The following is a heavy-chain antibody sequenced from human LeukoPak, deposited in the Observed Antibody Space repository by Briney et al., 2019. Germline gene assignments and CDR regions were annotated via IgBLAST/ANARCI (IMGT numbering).Heavy chain of an antibody. CDR3: ARDDYDILTGYHNWFDP. CDR1: GFTFSSYS. Sequence: PGGSLRLSCAASGFTFSSYSMTWVRQAPGKGLEWVSYISSSSSTIYYADSVKGRFTISRDNAKNSLYLQMNSLRAEDTAVYYCARDDYDILTGYHNWFDPWGQGTLVTVSS. V-gene: IGHV3-48*01. D-gene: IGHD3-9*01. J-gene: IGHJ5*02. CDR2: ISSSSSTI.